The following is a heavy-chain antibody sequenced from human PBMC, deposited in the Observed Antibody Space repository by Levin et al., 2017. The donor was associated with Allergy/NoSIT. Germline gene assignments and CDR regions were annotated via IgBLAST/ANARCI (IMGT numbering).Heavy chain of an antibody. D-gene: IGHD3-22*01. Sequence: GESLKISCAASGFTFSSYSMNWVRQAPGKGLEWVSSISSSSSYIYYADSVKGRFTISRDNAKNSLYLQMNSLRAEDTAVYYCARDRNYYDSSGLADYWGQGTLVTVSS. V-gene: IGHV3-21*01. CDR3: ARDRNYYDSSGLADY. CDR2: ISSSSSYI. J-gene: IGHJ4*02. CDR1: GFTFSSYS.